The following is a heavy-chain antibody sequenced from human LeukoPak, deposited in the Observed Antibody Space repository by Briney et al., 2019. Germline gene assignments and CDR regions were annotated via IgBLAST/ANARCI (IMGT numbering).Heavy chain of an antibody. CDR3: ARDAAGEHLFDY. CDR2: IIPIFGTA. Sequence: SVKVSCKASGGTFSSYAISWVRQAPGQGLEWMGGIIPIFGTANYAQKFQGRVTITADESTSTAYMELSSLRSEDTAVYYCARDAAGEHLFDYWGQGTLVTVSS. CDR1: GGTFSSYA. D-gene: IGHD3-10*01. J-gene: IGHJ4*02. V-gene: IGHV1-69*13.